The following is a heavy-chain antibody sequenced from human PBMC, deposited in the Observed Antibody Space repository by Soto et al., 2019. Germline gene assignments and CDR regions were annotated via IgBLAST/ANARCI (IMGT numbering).Heavy chain of an antibody. J-gene: IGHJ5*02. CDR2: IATYNNNK. CDR3: ARVVRGVVNWFDP. Sequence: HLVQSGPEVKRPGASITVSCKTSGDTFAHFGLSWVRQAPGQGLEWMGWIATYNNNKNYEKKFQGRPTLTTDPSTSTAYMELESLGYDDTAVYYCARVVRGVVNWFDPWGQGTLVTVSS. V-gene: IGHV1-18*01. CDR1: GDTFAHFG. D-gene: IGHD3-10*01.